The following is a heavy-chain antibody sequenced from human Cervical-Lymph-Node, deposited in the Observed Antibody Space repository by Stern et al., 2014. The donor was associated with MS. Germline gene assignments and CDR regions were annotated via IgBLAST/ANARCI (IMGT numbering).Heavy chain of an antibody. CDR3: AKGGSGSYLD. CDR2: ISYDGRDK. V-gene: IGHV3-30*04. Sequence: VQLVESSGGVVQPEKTLRLSCAASGFVFRRYALHLVRQAPGTGLEWVALISYDGRDKYYTDSVKGRFTVSRDNSNNTVDLEMNSLRLEDTAVYYCAKGGSGSYLDWGQGSLVTVSS. D-gene: IGHD1-26*01. J-gene: IGHJ4*02. CDR1: GFVFRRYA.